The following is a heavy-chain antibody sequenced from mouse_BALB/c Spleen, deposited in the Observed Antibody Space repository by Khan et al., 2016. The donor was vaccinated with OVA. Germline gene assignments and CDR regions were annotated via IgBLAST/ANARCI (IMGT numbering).Heavy chain of an antibody. J-gene: IGHJ2*01. Sequence: EVKRLESGPGLVKPSQSLSLTCTVTGYSITTDYAWNWIRQFPGNKLEWMGFISYSGNTKYNPSLKSRISITRDTSKNQFFLQLKSVTTEDTARYYCARVYGGDFDYWGQGTTLTVSS. V-gene: IGHV3-2*02. CDR1: GYSITTDYA. CDR3: ARVYGGDFDY. D-gene: IGHD1-1*01. CDR2: ISYSGNT.